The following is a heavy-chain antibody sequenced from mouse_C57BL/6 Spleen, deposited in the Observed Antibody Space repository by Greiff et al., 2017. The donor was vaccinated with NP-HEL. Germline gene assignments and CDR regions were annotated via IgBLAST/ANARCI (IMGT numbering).Heavy chain of an antibody. CDR1: GYTFTSYW. D-gene: IGHD2-4*01. CDR2: IDPSDSYT. V-gene: IGHV1-69*01. Sequence: VQLQQPGAELVMPGASVKLSCKASGYTFTSYWMHWVKQRPGQGLEWIGEIDPSDSYTNYNQKFKGKSTLTVDKSSSTAYMQLSSLTSEDSAVYYCARNGMITGFAYWGQGTLVTVSA. J-gene: IGHJ3*01. CDR3: ARNGMITGFAY.